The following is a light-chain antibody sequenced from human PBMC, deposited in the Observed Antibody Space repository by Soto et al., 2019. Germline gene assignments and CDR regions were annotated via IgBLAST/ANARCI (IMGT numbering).Light chain of an antibody. CDR2: DVS. V-gene: IGLV2-11*01. J-gene: IGLJ2*01. CDR3: CSYAGSYTWV. Sequence: QSALTQPRSVSGSPGQSVTISCTGTSSDVGGYDFVSWYQQHPGKAPKLIIYDVSKRPSGVPDRFSGSKSGNTASLTISGLHAEDEADYCCCSYAGSYTWVFGGGTKLTVL. CDR1: SSDVGGYDF.